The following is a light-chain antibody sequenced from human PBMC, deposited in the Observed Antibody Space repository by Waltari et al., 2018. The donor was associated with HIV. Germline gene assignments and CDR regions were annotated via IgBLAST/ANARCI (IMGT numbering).Light chain of an antibody. J-gene: IGLJ1*01. V-gene: IGLV3-21*04. CDR3: QVGDSSSDAYV. Sequence: SYVLAQPPSVSVAPGKTARITCGGNNIGSQSVHWYQQKPGQAPVVVIYYDSDRPSGIPERVAGSNAGNTATLTISRVEPGDEADYYCQVGDSSSDAYVFGTGTKVTVL. CDR2: YDS. CDR1: NIGSQS.